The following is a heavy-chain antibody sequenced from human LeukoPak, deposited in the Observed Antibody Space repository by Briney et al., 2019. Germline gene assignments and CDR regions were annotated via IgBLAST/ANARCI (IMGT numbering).Heavy chain of an antibody. Sequence: GGSLRLSCAASGFTFSSYAMSWVRQAPGKGLEWVSAISGSGGSTYYADSVKGRFTISRDNSKNTLYLQMNSLRAEDTAAYYCAKAGVVNHYYYMDVWGKGTTVTVSS. D-gene: IGHD4-23*01. CDR1: GFTFSSYA. CDR2: ISGSGGST. V-gene: IGHV3-23*01. CDR3: AKAGVVNHYYYMDV. J-gene: IGHJ6*03.